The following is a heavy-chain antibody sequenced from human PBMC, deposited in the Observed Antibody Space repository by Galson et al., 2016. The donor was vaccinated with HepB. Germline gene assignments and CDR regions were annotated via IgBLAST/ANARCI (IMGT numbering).Heavy chain of an antibody. D-gene: IGHD6-13*01. CDR3: ASIFRYSSSQHPGY. Sequence: SLRLSCAVSGLTFSEYWMTWVRQAPGKGLEWVANINQDGSDKSYVDSMKGRFTISRDNAKNSLYLQMDRLRAEDTAVYYCASIFRYSSSQHPGYWGQGTLVTVSS. J-gene: IGHJ4*02. CDR2: INQDGSDK. V-gene: IGHV3-7*03. CDR1: GLTFSEYW.